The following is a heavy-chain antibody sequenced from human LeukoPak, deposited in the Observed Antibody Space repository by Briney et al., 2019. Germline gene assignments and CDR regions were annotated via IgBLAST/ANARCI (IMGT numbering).Heavy chain of an antibody. CDR2: IYYSGST. CDR3: ARVLVSGYDSGSEPYYFDY. CDR1: GGSLSSGGYY. J-gene: IGHJ4*02. Sequence: SQTLSLTCTVSGGSLSSGGYYWSWIRQHPGKGLEWIGYIYYSGSTYYNPSLKSRVTISVDTSKNQFSLKLSSVSAGDTAVYYCARVLVSGYDSGSEPYYFDYWGQGTLVTVSS. D-gene: IGHD5-12*01. V-gene: IGHV4-31*03.